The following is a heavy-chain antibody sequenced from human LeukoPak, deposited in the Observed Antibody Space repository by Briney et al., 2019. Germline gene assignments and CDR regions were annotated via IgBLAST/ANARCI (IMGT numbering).Heavy chain of an antibody. CDR3: AKSGGCCSGGSCPGGYYYGMDV. J-gene: IGHJ6*02. Sequence: GGSLRLSCAASGFTFSSYAMYWVRQAPGKGLEWVAVTSYDESNKSYADSVKGRFTISRDNSKNTLYLQMDSLRAEDTAVYYCAKSGGCCSGGSCPGGYYYGMDVGGQGTTATVS. CDR2: TSYDESNK. D-gene: IGHD2-15*01. V-gene: IGHV3-30*18. CDR1: GFTFSSYA.